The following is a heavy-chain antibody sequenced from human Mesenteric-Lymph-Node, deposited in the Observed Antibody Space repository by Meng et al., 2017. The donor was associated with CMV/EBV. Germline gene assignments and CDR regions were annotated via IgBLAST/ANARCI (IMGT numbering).Heavy chain of an antibody. CDR1: GFTFSNAW. CDR3: TTDYEIWGDY. D-gene: IGHD3-9*01. V-gene: IGHV3-15*01. CDR2: IKSKTDGGTT. Sequence: GESLKISCAASGFTFSNAWMSWVRQAPGKGLEWVGRIKSKTDGGTTDYAAPVKGRFTISRDDSKNTLYLQMNSLKTEDTAVYYCTTDYEIWGDYWGQGTLVTVSS. J-gene: IGHJ4*02.